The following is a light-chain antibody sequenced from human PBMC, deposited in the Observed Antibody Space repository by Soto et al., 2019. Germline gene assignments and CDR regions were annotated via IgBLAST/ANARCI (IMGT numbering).Light chain of an antibody. CDR3: SSYAGSTTVL. CDR2: DVS. J-gene: IGLJ2*01. V-gene: IGLV2-14*01. Sequence: QSALTQPASVSGSLGQSIAFSCTGTGSDIGDYNYVSWYQQLPGKAPKLMIYDVSNRPSGVSDRFSGSVSGNTASLTISGLQPEDEADYYCSSYAGSTTVLFGGGTKLTVL. CDR1: GSDIGDYNY.